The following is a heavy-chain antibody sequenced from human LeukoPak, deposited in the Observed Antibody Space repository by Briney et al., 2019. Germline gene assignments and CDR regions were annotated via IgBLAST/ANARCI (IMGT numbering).Heavy chain of an antibody. Sequence: PSETLSLTCAVYGGSFSGYYWSWIRQPPGKGLEWIGEINHSGSTNYNPSLKSRVTISVDTSKNQFSLKLSSVIAADTAMYYCAREILGYCTNGVCHNDAFDIWGQGTMVTVSS. D-gene: IGHD2-8*01. V-gene: IGHV4-34*01. CDR3: AREILGYCTNGVCHNDAFDI. CDR2: INHSGST. J-gene: IGHJ3*02. CDR1: GGSFSGYY.